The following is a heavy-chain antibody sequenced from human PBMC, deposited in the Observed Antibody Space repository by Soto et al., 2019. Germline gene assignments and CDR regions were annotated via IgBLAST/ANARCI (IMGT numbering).Heavy chain of an antibody. CDR2: ISYSGST. D-gene: IGHD3-10*01. CDR3: ARDWDSSGLFDP. Sequence: SETLSLTCSVSGASITTYYWSWIRQPPGKGLEWIGSISYSGSTKYNPSLESRVMISLDTSKNQFSLRLTSVTAADTALYYCARDWDSSGLFDPWGQGALVTV. CDR1: GASITTYY. J-gene: IGHJ5*02. V-gene: IGHV4-59*01.